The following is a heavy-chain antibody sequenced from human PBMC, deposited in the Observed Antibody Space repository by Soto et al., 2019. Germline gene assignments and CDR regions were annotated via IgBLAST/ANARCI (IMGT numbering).Heavy chain of an antibody. J-gene: IGHJ6*02. CDR2: IYYSGST. CDR1: GGSISSYY. CDR3: ARTTTVITPPYYGMDV. D-gene: IGHD4-17*01. Sequence: QVQLQESGPGLVKPSETLSLTCTVSGGSISSYYWSWIRQSPGKGLEWIGYIYYSGSTNYNPSLKSRVPISLDTSKNQFSLKLISVTAADTAVYYCARTTTVITPPYYGMDVWGQGTTVTVSS. V-gene: IGHV4-59*01.